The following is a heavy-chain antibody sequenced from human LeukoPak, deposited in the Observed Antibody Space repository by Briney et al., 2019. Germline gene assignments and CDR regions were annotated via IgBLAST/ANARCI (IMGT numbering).Heavy chain of an antibody. CDR1: GGSISSYY. CDR2: IYYSGST. CDR3: ARVLSSSGWYRGNYYYYYYMDV. J-gene: IGHJ6*03. V-gene: IGHV4-59*01. Sequence: PSETLSLTCTVSGGSISSYYWSWIRQPPGKGLEWIGYIYYSGSTNYNPSLKSRVTISVDTSKNQFSLKLSSVTAADTAVYYCARVLSSSGWYRGNYYYYYYMDVWGKGTTVTVSS. D-gene: IGHD6-19*01.